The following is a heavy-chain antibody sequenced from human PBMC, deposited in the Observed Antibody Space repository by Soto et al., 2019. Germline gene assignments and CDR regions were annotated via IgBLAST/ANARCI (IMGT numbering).Heavy chain of an antibody. CDR3: AKGDSARPWSAEAV. CDR2: ISGSGGST. CDR1: GFTFSSYA. Sequence: EVQLLESGGGLVQPGGSLRLSCAASGFTFSSYAMSWVRQAPGKGLEWVSAISGSGGSTYYADSVKGRFTISIDNSKNTLYLQMNSLRAEDTAVYYCAKGDSARPWSAEAVWGKGTTVTVSS. D-gene: IGHD6-6*01. J-gene: IGHJ6*04. V-gene: IGHV3-23*01.